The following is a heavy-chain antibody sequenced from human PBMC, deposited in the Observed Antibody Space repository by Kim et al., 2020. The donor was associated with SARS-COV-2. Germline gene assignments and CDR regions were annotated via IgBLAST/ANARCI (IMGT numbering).Heavy chain of an antibody. CDR3: TREPIVVVVAAKHGHFDY. Sequence: GGSLRLSCTASGFTFGDYAMSWFRQAPGKGLEWVGFIRSKAYGGTTEYAASVKGRFTISRDDSKSIAYLQMNSLKTEDTAVYYCTREPIVVVVAAKHGHFDYWGQGTLVTVSS. CDR1: GFTFGDYA. CDR2: IRSKAYGGTT. J-gene: IGHJ4*02. V-gene: IGHV3-49*03. D-gene: IGHD2-15*01.